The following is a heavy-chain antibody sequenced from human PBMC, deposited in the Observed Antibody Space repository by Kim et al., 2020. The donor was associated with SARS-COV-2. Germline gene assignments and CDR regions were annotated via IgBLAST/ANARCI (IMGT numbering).Heavy chain of an antibody. Sequence: GGSLRLSCAASGFTFISWMTWVRQAPGKGLEWVANIKHDGSEKYYVDSVKGRFTISRDNAKTSVYLQMNSLRVEDTAVYYCAKGLRWSESWGQGTLVTVSS. V-gene: IGHV3-7*01. CDR3: AKGLRWSES. CDR1: GFTFISW. D-gene: IGHD4-17*01. CDR2: IKHDGSEK. J-gene: IGHJ5*02.